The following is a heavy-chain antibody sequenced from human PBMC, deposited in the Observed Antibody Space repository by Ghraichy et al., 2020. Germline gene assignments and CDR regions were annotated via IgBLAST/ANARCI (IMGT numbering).Heavy chain of an antibody. Sequence: GFIRSKAYGGTTEYAASVKGRFTISRDDSKSIAYLQMNSLKTEDTAVYYCTRAIAVAATILGGMDVWGQGKTVSVS. V-gene: IGHV3-49*02. CDR3: TRAIAVAATILGGMDV. CDR2: IRSKAYGGTT. D-gene: IGHD6-19*01. J-gene: IGHJ6*02.